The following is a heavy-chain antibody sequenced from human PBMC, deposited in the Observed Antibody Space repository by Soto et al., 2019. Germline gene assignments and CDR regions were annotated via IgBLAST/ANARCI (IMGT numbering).Heavy chain of an antibody. Sequence: QVHLVESGGGVVQPGGSLRLSCVASGLSFSTYQMYWVRQAPGKGLEGVAVMTHDGTYKHHADSVKGRFTISRDNSKNTVYLQMNSLRGEDTAVYYCATGSYFEHWGQGTLVTVSS. CDR3: ATGSYFEH. J-gene: IGHJ4*02. CDR1: GLSFSTYQ. CDR2: MTHDGTYK. V-gene: IGHV3-30*04. D-gene: IGHD1-26*01.